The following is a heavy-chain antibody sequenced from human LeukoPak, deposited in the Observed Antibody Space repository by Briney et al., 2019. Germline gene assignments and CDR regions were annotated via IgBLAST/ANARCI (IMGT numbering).Heavy chain of an antibody. Sequence: AESLRLSCAASGFTFSDYYMSWIRQAPGKGLEWVSYISSSSSYTNYADSVKGRFTISRDNSKNSLYLQMNSLRAEDTAVYYCASPAAGSNFDCWGQGTLVTVSS. CDR3: ASPAAGSNFDC. V-gene: IGHV3-11*03. CDR1: GFTFSDYY. D-gene: IGHD6-13*01. J-gene: IGHJ4*02. CDR2: ISSSSSYT.